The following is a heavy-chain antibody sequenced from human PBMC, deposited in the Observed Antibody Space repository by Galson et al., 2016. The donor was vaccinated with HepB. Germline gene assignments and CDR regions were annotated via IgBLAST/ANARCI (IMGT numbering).Heavy chain of an antibody. D-gene: IGHD2-15*01. J-gene: IGHJ4*02. CDR3: AGYEVVSFDY. CDR1: GGSISSRGYY. Sequence: TLSLTCTVSGGSISSRGYYWSWIRQHPEKGLEWIGYIYYSGGTYYNPSLRSRLTISLDTSKTHFSLKLDYVTAADTAVYYCAGYEVVSFDYWGQGTLVTVSS. CDR2: IYYSGGT. V-gene: IGHV4-31*03.